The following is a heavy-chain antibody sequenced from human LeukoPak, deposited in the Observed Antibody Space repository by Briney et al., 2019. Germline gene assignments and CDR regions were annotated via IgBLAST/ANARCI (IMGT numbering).Heavy chain of an antibody. D-gene: IGHD4/OR15-4a*01. CDR2: ISSTSGTI. CDR1: GFNFSSNS. Sequence: GGSLRLSCAASGFNFSSNSMNWVRQAPGKGLEWVSYISSTSGTIYYADSVKGRFTISRDNAKNSLYLQMNSLRDEDTAVYYCARTLTSFDYWGQGTLVTVSS. V-gene: IGHV3-48*02. CDR3: ARTLTSFDY. J-gene: IGHJ4*02.